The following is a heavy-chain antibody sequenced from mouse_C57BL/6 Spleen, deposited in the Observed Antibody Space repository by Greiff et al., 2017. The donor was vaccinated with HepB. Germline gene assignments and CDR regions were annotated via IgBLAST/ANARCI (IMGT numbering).Heavy chain of an antibody. D-gene: IGHD2-4*01. V-gene: IGHV2-2*01. CDR3: ARNGDYDYLDY. CDR1: GFSLTSYG. J-gene: IGHJ2*01. Sequence: VQLQQSGPGLVQPSQSLSITCTVSGFSLTSYGVHWVRQSPGKGLEWLGVIWSGGSTDYNAALISRLSISKDNSKRQVFLIMNSLQADDTAIYYCARNGDYDYLDYWGQGTTLTVSS. CDR2: IWSGGST.